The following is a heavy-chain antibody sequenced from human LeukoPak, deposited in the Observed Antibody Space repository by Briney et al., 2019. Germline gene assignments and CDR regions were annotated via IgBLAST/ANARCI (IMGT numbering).Heavy chain of an antibody. CDR2: IHSDSST. CDR3: AKDSNWILSDD. CDR1: GFSVSGHY. J-gene: IGHJ4*02. V-gene: IGHV3-66*01. D-gene: IGHD2-2*03. Sequence: PGGSLRLSCAASGFSVSGHYMNWVRQAPGKGLEWVSVIHSDSSTYYADSVKGRFTISRDNSRNTVYLQMNSLRDEDTAVYYCAKDSNWILSDDWGQGTLVTVSS.